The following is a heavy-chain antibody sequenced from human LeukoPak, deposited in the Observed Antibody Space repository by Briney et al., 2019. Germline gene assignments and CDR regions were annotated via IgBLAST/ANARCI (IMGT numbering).Heavy chain of an antibody. Sequence: GGSLRLSCAASGFAFSTHWMYWVRQAPGKELVWVSRISGDGSMTSYADSVKGRFTISRDNAKDTLFLQMTSLRVEDTAVYSCASLLTPYHGSGGGGVDVWGQGTTVTVSS. CDR3: ASLLTPYHGSGGGGVDV. V-gene: IGHV3-74*01. CDR2: ISGDGSMT. D-gene: IGHD3-10*01. CDR1: GFAFSTHW. J-gene: IGHJ6*02.